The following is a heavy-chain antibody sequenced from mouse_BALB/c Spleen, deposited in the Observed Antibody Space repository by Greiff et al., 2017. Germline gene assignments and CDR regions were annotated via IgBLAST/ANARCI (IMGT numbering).Heavy chain of an antibody. J-gene: IGHJ3*01. V-gene: IGHV5-6-5*01. Sequence: EVKLMESGGGLVKPGGSLKLSCAASGFTFSSYAMSWVRQTPEKRLEWVASISSGGSTYYPDSVKGRFTISSDNARNILYLQMSSLRSEDTAMYYCARGGDYGSSYWFAYWGQGTLVTVSA. CDR2: ISSGGST. D-gene: IGHD1-1*01. CDR3: ARGGDYGSSYWFAY. CDR1: GFTFSSYA.